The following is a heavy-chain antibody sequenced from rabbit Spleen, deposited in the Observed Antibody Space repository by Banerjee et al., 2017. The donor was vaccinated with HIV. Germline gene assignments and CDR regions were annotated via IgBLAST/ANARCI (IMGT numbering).Heavy chain of an antibody. J-gene: IGHJ4*01. V-gene: IGHV1S40*01. CDR3: ASHVDWVVPDYTVNV. CDR2: VYTSSDFT. D-gene: IGHD7-1*01. CDR1: GVSFSSSSY. Sequence: QSLEESGGDLVKPGASLTLTCTASGVSFSSSSYMCWVRQAPGKGLELIGCVYTSSDFTWYANWAKVRFTFSKTASTTVTLQMTSLTAADTATYFCASHVDWVVPDYTVNVWGPGTLVTV.